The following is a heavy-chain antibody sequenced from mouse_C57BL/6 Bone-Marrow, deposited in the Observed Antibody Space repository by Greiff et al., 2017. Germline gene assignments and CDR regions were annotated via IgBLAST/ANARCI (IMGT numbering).Heavy chain of an antibody. V-gene: IGHV14-4*01. CDR3: ARPIYYGNSWFAY. CDR2: IDPENGDT. Sequence: VQLQQSGAELVRPGASVKLSCTASGFNIKDDYMHWVKQRPEQGLEWIGWIDPENGDTEYASKFQGKATITADKSSSTAYMQLSSLTSEESAVYYCARPIYYGNSWFAYWGQGTLVTVSA. J-gene: IGHJ3*01. D-gene: IGHD2-1*01. CDR1: GFNIKDDY.